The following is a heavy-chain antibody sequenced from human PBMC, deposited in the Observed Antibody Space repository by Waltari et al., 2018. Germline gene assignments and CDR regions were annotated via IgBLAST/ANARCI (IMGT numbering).Heavy chain of an antibody. CDR1: GGSFSGYY. Sequence: QVQLQQWGAGLLKPSETLSLTCAVYGGSFSGYYWSWIRQPPGKGLEWIGEINHSGSTNYNPSLKSLVTISVDTSKNQFSLKLSSVTAADTAVYYCASHSRGWPHHDAFDIWGQGTMVTVSS. CDR3: ASHSRGWPHHDAFDI. V-gene: IGHV4-34*01. CDR2: INHSGST. D-gene: IGHD3-10*01. J-gene: IGHJ3*02.